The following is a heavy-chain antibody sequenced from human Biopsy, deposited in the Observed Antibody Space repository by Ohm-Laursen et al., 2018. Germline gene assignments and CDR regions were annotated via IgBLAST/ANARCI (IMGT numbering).Heavy chain of an antibody. CDR3: ARDRMTDVFGGPTRTDVFDS. CDR2: VNPNSGAT. CDR1: GYTFNDYY. V-gene: IGHV1-2*02. Sequence: ASVNVSCKASGYTFNDYYIHWVRQSPGQGLEWMGGVNPNSGATNSAEKFRGRVTLNRDTSISAVYIELRRLKSDDAAVYFCARDRMTDVFGGPTRTDVFDSWGQGTPVTVSS. J-gene: IGHJ4*02. D-gene: IGHD3-10*01.